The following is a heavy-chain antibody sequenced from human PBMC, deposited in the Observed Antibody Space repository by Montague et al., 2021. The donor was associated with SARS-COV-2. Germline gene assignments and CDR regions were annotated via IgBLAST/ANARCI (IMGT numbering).Heavy chain of an antibody. J-gene: IGHJ4*02. V-gene: IGHV4-39*01. CDR3: ARHSRRWLQLIAPFFDY. D-gene: IGHD5-24*01. Sequence: SETLSLTCTVSGGSISSGGYYWSWIRQHPGKGLEWIGYIYYSGSTYYNPSLKSRVTISVDTSKNQFSLKLSSVTAADTAVYYCARHSRRWLQLIAPFFDYWGQGTLVTVSS. CDR1: GGSISSGGYY. CDR2: IYYSGST.